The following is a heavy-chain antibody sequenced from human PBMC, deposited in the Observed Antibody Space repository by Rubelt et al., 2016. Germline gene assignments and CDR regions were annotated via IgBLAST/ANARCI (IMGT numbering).Heavy chain of an antibody. V-gene: IGHV1-18*01. CDR2: ISAYNGNT. CDR3: ARDVGGNSVLYYFDY. J-gene: IGHJ4*02. Sequence: QVQLVQSGAEVKKPGASVKVSCKASGYTFTSYDINWVRQATGQGLEWMGWISAYNGNTNYAQKLQGRVTMTTDTSTSTAYMELRSLGSDATAVYYCARDVGGNSVLYYFDYWGQGTLVTVSS. D-gene: IGHD4-23*01. CDR1: GYTFTSYD.